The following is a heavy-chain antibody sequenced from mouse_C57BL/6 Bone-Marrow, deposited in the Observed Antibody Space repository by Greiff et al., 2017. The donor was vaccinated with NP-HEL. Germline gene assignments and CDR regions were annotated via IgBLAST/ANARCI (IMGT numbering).Heavy chain of an antibody. D-gene: IGHD1-1*01. CDR1: GYSITSGYD. V-gene: IGHV3-1*01. CDR3: ARGEGYYYGSSYFDY. J-gene: IGHJ2*01. Sequence: EVKLMESGPGMVKPSQSLSLTCTVTGYSITSGYDWHWIRHFPGNKLEWMGYISYSGSTNYNPSLKSRISITHDTSKNHFFLKLNSVTTEDTATYYCARGEGYYYGSSYFDYWGQGTTLTVSS. CDR2: ISYSGST.